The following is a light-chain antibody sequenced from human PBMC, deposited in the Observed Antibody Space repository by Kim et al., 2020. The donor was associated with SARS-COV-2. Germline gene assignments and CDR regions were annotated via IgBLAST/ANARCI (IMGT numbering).Light chain of an antibody. CDR3: LQHDRYPHT. Sequence: SASVGDRVTITCRARQAIRSDLGWYQQKPGKAPKRLIYAVSTLQSGVPSRFSGSGSGTEFTLTISSLQPEDFATYYCLQHDRYPHTFGQGTKVEI. J-gene: IGKJ2*01. V-gene: IGKV1-17*01. CDR2: AVS. CDR1: QAIRSD.